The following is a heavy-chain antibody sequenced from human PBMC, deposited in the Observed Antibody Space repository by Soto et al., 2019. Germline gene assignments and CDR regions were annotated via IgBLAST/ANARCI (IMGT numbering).Heavy chain of an antibody. CDR3: AHRRYKWNDWDCLAS. V-gene: IGHV2-5*02. D-gene: IGHD1-20*01. CDR1: GFSLRNTEES. Sequence: QITLKESGPTLVKATQTLTLTCSFSGFSLRNTEESVSWIGQPPGKALEWLGVIYWDDEKPYSPSVKSRPTTPKDTTKTHVVLMMTNLDPMDTATHYWAHRRYKWNDWDCLASWAQGTLVTVSP. J-gene: IGHJ5*01. CDR2: IYWDDEK.